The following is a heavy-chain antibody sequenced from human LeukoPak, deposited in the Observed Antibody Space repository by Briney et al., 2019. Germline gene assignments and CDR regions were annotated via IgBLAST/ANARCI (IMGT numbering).Heavy chain of an antibody. D-gene: IGHD6-6*01. J-gene: IGHJ3*02. V-gene: IGHV4-34*01. CDR3: ARGLYRTTTPYSSSNVGTFDI. CDR2: INHSVST. Sequence: SETLCLACAVYGESFSGYYWSWIRQPPGKGLERIGEINHSVSTNYNPSLKSRVTISVDTSKNQFSLKLSSVTAADTAVYYCARGLYRTTTPYSSSNVGTFDIWGQGTMVTVSS. CDR1: GESFSGYY.